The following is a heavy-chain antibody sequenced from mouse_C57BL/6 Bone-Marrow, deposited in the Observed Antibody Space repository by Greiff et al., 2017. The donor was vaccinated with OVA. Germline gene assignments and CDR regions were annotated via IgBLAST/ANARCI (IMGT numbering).Heavy chain of an antibody. CDR1: DYEFPSHD. CDR3: AEGYWYFDV. J-gene: IGHJ1*03. CDR2: ITSDGGST. Sequence: DVHLVESGGGLVQPGESLKLSCESNDYEFPSHDMSWVRQTPEKRLELVAPITSDGGSTYYPDNMERRFILSRDNTKKTLYLQLSSLRSEDTGLYYCAEGYWYFDVWGTGTTVSVSS. V-gene: IGHV5-2*01.